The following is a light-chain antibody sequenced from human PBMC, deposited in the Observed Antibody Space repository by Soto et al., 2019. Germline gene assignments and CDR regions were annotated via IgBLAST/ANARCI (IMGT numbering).Light chain of an antibody. Sequence: QSVLTQPPSASGTPGQRVTISCSGSSSNIGSNTVNWYQQLPGTAPKLLIYSNNQRPSGVPDRFSGSKSGTSASRAISGRQSEDEADYYCAAWDDSLNGVVFGGGTKLTVL. CDR1: SSNIGSNT. J-gene: IGLJ2*01. CDR2: SNN. CDR3: AAWDDSLNGVV. V-gene: IGLV1-44*01.